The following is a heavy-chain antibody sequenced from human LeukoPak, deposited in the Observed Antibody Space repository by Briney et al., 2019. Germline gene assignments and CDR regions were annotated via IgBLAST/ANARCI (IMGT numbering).Heavy chain of an antibody. J-gene: IGHJ4*02. CDR2: VHLDGRT. Sequence: SETLSLTCGVSGGSVINTNWWTWARQPPGKGLEWIGEVHLDGRTNYNPSLESRLTMSVDVSENQVSLKLTSVTAADTAVYYCAREGGFYRPLDYSGQGTLVTVSS. D-gene: IGHD3-3*01. CDR1: GGSVINTNW. V-gene: IGHV4-4*02. CDR3: AREGGFYRPLDY.